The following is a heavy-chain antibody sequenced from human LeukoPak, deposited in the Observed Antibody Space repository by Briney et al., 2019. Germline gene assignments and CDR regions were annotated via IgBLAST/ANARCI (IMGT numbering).Heavy chain of an antibody. CDR2: ISGSGSST. CDR1: GFTFSSYA. D-gene: IGHD3-16*01. V-gene: IGHV3-23*01. CDR3: AKGYMITFGTLDY. J-gene: IGHJ4*02. Sequence: GGSLRLSCAASGFTFSSYAMSWVRQAPGKGLEWVSAISGSGSSTYCAGSVKGRFTVSRDNSKDTLYLHMNSLRAEDTAVYYCAKGYMITFGTLDYWGQGTLVTVSS.